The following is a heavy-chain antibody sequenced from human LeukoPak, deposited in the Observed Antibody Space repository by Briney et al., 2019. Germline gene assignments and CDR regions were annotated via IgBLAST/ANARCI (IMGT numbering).Heavy chain of an antibody. Sequence: GASVKVSCKASGYTFTGYYMHWVRQAPGQGLEWMGWINPNSGGTNYAQKFQGRVTMTGDTSISTAYMELSRLRSDDTAVYYCARTTYYDILTGYYGEGDHDYWGQGTLVTVSS. CDR3: ARTTYYDILTGYYGEGDHDY. J-gene: IGHJ4*02. CDR1: GYTFTGYY. CDR2: INPNSGGT. V-gene: IGHV1-2*02. D-gene: IGHD3-9*01.